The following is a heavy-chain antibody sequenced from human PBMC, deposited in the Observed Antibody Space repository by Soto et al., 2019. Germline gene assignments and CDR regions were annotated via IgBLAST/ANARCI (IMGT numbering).Heavy chain of an antibody. V-gene: IGHV6-1*01. J-gene: IGHJ4*02. Sequence: PSQSLSLTCDISGDSVSSNSATWHWIRQSPSRGLEWLGRTFYRSKWYTGYGLSVKSRITINPDTSKNQFSLHLKSVTPEDTAVYYCARLTVVPYCFDSWGQGTLVTVSS. CDR2: TFYRSKWYT. CDR3: ARLTVVPYCFDS. D-gene: IGHD2-2*01. CDR1: GDSVSSNSAT.